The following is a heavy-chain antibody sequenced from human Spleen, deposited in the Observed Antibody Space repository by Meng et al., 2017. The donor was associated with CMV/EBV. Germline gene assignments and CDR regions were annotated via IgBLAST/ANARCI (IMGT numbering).Heavy chain of an antibody. J-gene: IGHJ4*02. CDR2: IYYSGST. CDR3: ARLRDLELEDY. V-gene: IGHV4-39*01. Sequence: TCTVSGGSISSSSYYWGWIRQPPGKGLEWIGSIYYSGSTYYNPSLKSRVTISVDTSKNQFSLKLSSVTAADTAVYYCARLRDLELEDYWGQGTLVTVSS. CDR1: GGSISSSSYY. D-gene: IGHD1-7*01.